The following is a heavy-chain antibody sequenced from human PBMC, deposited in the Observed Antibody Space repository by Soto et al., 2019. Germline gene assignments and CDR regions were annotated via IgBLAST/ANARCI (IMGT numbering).Heavy chain of an antibody. D-gene: IGHD3-3*01. CDR2: ISTTSSSI. J-gene: IGHJ4*02. V-gene: IGHV3-48*02. CDR3: ARKGVAFDY. CDR1: GFTFSSYS. Sequence: GGSLRLSCAASGFTFSSYSMNWVRQAPGKGLEWISYISTTSSSIYYADSVKGRFTISRDNAKNSLFLQMNSLRDEDTAVYYCARKGVAFDYWGRGALVTVSS.